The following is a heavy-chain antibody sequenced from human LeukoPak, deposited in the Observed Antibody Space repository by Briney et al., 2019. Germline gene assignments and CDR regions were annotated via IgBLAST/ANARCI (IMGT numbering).Heavy chain of an antibody. CDR3: ARDGYNYGSPADY. CDR2: ISSSSSYI. CDR1: GFTFSSYS. J-gene: IGHJ4*02. D-gene: IGHD5-18*01. Sequence: GGSLRLSCAASGFTFSSYSMNWVRQAPGKGLEWVSSISSSSSYIYYADSVKGRFTISRDNAKNSLYLQMNSLRAEDTAVYYCARDGYNYGSPADYWGQGTLVTVSS. V-gene: IGHV3-21*01.